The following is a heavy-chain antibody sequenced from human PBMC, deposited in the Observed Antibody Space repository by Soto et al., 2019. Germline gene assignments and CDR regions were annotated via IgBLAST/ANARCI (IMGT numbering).Heavy chain of an antibody. J-gene: IGHJ3*02. CDR2: IIPIFGTA. CDR3: ARGRGYYGSGILTTNASDI. V-gene: IGHV1-69*13. D-gene: IGHD3-10*01. CDR1: GGTFSSYA. Sequence: ASVKVSCKASGGTFSSYAISWVRQAPGQGLEWMGGIIPIFGTANYAQKFQGRVTITADESTSTAYMELSSLRSEDTAVYYCARGRGYYGSGILTTNASDIWGQGTMVTVSS.